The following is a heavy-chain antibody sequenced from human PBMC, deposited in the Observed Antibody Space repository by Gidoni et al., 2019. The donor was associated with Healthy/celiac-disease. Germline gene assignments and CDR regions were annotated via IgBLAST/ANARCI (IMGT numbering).Heavy chain of an antibody. D-gene: IGHD2-2*01. V-gene: IGHV2-5*02. CDR3: AHNGIVVVPAAGVYSDGYSFDH. Sequence: ITLNEPGPPLVKPTQTLTLTCTFSGFSPSTSGVGVGWNRQPPRQALEWLALIYWDDDKRYSPSLKSRLTITKDTSKNQVFLTMTNMDPVDTATYYCAHNGIVVVPAAGVYSDGYSFDHWGQGTLVTVSS. J-gene: IGHJ4*02. CDR2: IYWDDDK. CDR1: GFSPSTSGVG.